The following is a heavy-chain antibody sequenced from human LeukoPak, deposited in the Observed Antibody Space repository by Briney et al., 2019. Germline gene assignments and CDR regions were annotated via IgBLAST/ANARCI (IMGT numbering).Heavy chain of an antibody. D-gene: IGHD3-3*01. CDR3: ARSQIGLVSGIAWFDP. V-gene: IGHV1-2*02. J-gene: IGHJ5*02. Sequence: ASVKVSCKASGYTFTGYYMHWVRQAPGQGVEWMGWINPNSGGTNYAQKFQGRVTMTRDTSISTAYMELSRLRSDDTAVYYCARSQIGLVSGIAWFDPWGQGTLVTVSS. CDR1: GYTFTGYY. CDR2: INPNSGGT.